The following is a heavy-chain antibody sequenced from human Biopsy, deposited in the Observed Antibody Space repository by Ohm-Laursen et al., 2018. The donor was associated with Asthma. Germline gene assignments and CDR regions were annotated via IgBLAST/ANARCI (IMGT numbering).Heavy chain of an antibody. CDR1: GFTFSSYG. J-gene: IGHJ6*02. V-gene: IGHV3-30*03. CDR3: AREGGDYLSGYYYYYGMDV. D-gene: IGHD4-17*01. CDR2: ISYDGSNK. Sequence: SLRLSCAATGFTFSSYGMHWVRQAPGKGLEWVAVISYDGSNKYYADSVKGRFTISRDNSKNTLYLKMNSLRAEDTAVYYCAREGGDYLSGYYYYYGMDVWGQETTVTVSS.